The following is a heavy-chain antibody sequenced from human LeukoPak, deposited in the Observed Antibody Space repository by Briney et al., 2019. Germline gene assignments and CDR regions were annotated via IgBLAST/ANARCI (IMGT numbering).Heavy chain of an antibody. J-gene: IGHJ5*02. CDR2: ISGSGIST. V-gene: IGHV3-23*01. Sequence: PGGSLRLSCAASGFTFNIYAMNWVRQASGKGLEWVSTISGSGISTYYADSVKGRFTISRDNSKNTLYLQMNSLRAEDTAVYYCAKDPHIVVVPATPDDWFDPWGQGTLVTVSS. D-gene: IGHD2-2*01. CDR1: GFTFNIYA. CDR3: AKDPHIVVVPATPDDWFDP.